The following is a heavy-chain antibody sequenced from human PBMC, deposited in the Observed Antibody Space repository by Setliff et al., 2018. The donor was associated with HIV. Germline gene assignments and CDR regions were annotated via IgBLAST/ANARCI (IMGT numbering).Heavy chain of an antibody. J-gene: IGHJ4*02. CDR1: GFTFDDYT. CDR3: TTVYRRLERITIFGVVIISGYFDY. Sequence: GGSLRLSCAASGFTFDDYTMHWVRQAPGKGLEWVSGISWSSGSIDYADSVKGRFTISRDNSESMLHLQMNSLRAEDTAVYYCTTVYRRLERITIFGVVIISGYFDYWGQGTLVTVSS. V-gene: IGHV3-9*01. CDR2: ISWSSGSI. D-gene: IGHD3-3*01.